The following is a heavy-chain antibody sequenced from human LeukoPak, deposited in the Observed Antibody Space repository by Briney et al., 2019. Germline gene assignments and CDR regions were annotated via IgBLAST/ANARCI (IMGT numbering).Heavy chain of an antibody. V-gene: IGHV4-59*08. J-gene: IGHJ4*02. D-gene: IGHD6-19*01. CDR2: VAHSGTT. CDR3: ARWDDSAWAFGN. CDR1: GGSISRYS. Sequence: SETLSLTCIVSGGSISRYSWNWIRQSPGKGLEWIGYVAHSGTTSYKSSLKSRVTISVDTSKNQLSLRLTSVTAADTAVYYCARWDDSAWAFGNWGPGTLVTVSS.